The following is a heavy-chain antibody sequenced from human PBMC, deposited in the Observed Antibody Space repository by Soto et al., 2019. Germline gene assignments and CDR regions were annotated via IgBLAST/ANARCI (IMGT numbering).Heavy chain of an antibody. D-gene: IGHD3-16*01. CDR1: GSSIGSSCY. J-gene: IGHJ5*02. V-gene: IGHV4-38-2*02. CDR3: AIDWGPTSRDLSSFAP. CDR2: IHHGGSS. Sequence: PPETRRVPYAVSGSSIGSSCYCGCIRQPQEKKLEWIGTIHHGGSSFYNPSLKSRVTMSVDTSKNQFSLKLRSVTAADTAVYFCAIDWGPTSRDLSSFAPWVQGTLVT.